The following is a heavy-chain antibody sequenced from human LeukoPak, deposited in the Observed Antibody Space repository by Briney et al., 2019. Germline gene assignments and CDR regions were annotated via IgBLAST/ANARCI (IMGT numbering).Heavy chain of an antibody. CDR1: GGSISSYY. CDR3: ARDNYGDYPDSYNWLDP. J-gene: IGHJ5*02. Sequence: SETLSLTCTVSGGSISSYYWSWIRQPPGKGLEWIGYIYYSGTTNYNPSLKSRVTISVDTSKNQFSLKLSSVTAADTAVYYCARDNYGDYPDSYNWLDPWGQGTLVTVSS. D-gene: IGHD4-17*01. CDR2: IYYSGTT. V-gene: IGHV4-59*01.